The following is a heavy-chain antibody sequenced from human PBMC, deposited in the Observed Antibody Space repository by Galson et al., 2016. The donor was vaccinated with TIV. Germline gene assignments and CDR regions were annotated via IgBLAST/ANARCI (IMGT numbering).Heavy chain of an antibody. CDR3: ARALQDWWGSPDWFDP. CDR1: GGTFSNYA. CDR2: IIPILGLT. V-gene: IGHV1-69*04. D-gene: IGHD2-21*01. Sequence: SVKVSCKASGGTFSNYAVSWVRQAPGQGLEWMGRIIPILGLTNYPQKFQGRVTITADESTTTAYMELISLRSEDTAVYYCARALQDWWGSPDWFDPWGQGTLVTVSS. J-gene: IGHJ5*02.